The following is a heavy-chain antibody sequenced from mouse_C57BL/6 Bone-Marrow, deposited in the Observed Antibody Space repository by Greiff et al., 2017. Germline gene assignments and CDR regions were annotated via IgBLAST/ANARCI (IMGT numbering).Heavy chain of an antibody. CDR1: GFTFSSYG. J-gene: IGHJ2*01. D-gene: IGHD2-1*01. V-gene: IGHV5-6*01. Sequence: EVQLQESGGDLVKPGGSLKLSCAASGFTFSSYGMSWVRQTPDKRLEWVATISSGGSYTYYPDSVKGRFTISRDNAKNTLNLQMSSLKSEDTAMYYCARDPLYGNYDYWGRGTTLTVSS. CDR2: ISSGGSYT. CDR3: ARDPLYGNYDY.